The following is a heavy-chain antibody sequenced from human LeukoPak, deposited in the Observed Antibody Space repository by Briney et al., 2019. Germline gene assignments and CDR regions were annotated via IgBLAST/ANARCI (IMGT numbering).Heavy chain of an antibody. D-gene: IGHD3-10*01. Sequence: SGGSLRLSCVASGLTVSSYYMTWVRQAPGKGLEWVSVVYTAGSTYYAASVKSRFTISRDNSKNKLYLQMNSLSVEDTAVYYCVRDGRAVIRGMNPFAIWGQGTMVTVSS. CDR1: GLTVSSYY. CDR3: VRDGRAVIRGMNPFAI. V-gene: IGHV3-53*01. CDR2: VYTAGST. J-gene: IGHJ3*02.